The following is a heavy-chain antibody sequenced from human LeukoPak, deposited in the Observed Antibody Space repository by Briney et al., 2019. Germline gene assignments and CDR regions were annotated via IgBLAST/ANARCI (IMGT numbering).Heavy chain of an antibody. V-gene: IGHV3-74*01. Sequence: GGSLRHSCAASGFTFSSYWMHWVRQAPGKGLVWVSRINSDGSSTSYADTVKGRFTISRDNAKNTLYLQMNSLRAEDTAVYYCARESHGSGSYYPYYFDYWGQGTLVTVSS. J-gene: IGHJ4*02. CDR3: ARESHGSGSYYPYYFDY. CDR2: INSDGSST. CDR1: GFTFSSYW. D-gene: IGHD3-10*01.